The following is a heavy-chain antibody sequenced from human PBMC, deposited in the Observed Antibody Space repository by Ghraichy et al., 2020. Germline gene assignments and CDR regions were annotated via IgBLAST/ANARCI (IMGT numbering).Heavy chain of an antibody. D-gene: IGHD5-18*01. J-gene: IGHJ2*01. CDR3: ARERTGYSYGYWYFDL. CDR1: GGSISSYY. CDR2: IYYSGST. Sequence: SETLSLTCTVSGGSISSYYWSWIRQPPGKGLEWIGYIYYSGSTNYNPSLKSRVTISVDTSKNQFSLKLSSVTAADTAVYYCARERTGYSYGYWYFDLWGRGTLVTVSS. V-gene: IGHV4-59*01.